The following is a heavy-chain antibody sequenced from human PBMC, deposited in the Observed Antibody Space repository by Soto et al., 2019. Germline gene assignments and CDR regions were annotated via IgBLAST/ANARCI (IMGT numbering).Heavy chain of an antibody. CDR2: ISDDGSTA. J-gene: IGHJ4*02. CDR1: GFTFSAYW. CDR3: ARGPRVSSTGTGAH. Sequence: GGSLRLSCAVSGFTFSAYWMHWVRQVPGKGLTWVSRISDDGSTATYADSVKGRFVISRDNAKNSLYLEMNTLRADDSGLYYCARGPRVSSTGTGAHWGRGTLVTVS. V-gene: IGHV3-74*01. D-gene: IGHD1-1*01.